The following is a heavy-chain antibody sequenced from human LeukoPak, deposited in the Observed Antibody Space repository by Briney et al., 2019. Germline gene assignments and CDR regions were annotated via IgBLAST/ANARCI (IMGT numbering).Heavy chain of an antibody. CDR2: IIPIFGTA. V-gene: IGHV1-69*05. CDR3: AKRAAICSGGSCYSGYFDY. CDR1: GGTFSSYA. J-gene: IGHJ4*02. Sequence: SVKVSCKASGGTFSSYAISWVRQAPGQGLEWMGRIIPIFGTANYAQKFQGRVTITTDESTSTAYMELSSLRSEDTAVYYCAKRAAICSGGSCYSGYFDYWGQGTLVTVSS. D-gene: IGHD2-15*01.